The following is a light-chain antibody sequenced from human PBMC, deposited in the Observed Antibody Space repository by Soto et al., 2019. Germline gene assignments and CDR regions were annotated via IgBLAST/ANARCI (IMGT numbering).Light chain of an antibody. CDR3: QQYDNWPPWT. J-gene: IGKJ1*01. V-gene: IGKV3-15*01. CDR1: QSVSSN. Sequence: EIVMTQSPATLSVSPGERATLSCWASQSVSSNLAWYQHKPGQAPRLLIFGASTRATGIPARFSGSGSGTAFTLTISSLHSEDFAVYYCQQYDNWPPWTFGPGTKVDIK. CDR2: GAS.